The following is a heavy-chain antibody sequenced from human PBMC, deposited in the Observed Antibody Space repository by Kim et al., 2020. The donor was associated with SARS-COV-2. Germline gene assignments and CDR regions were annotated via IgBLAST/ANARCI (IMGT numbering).Heavy chain of an antibody. CDR3: ARRIAAAGSFGYYYYYMDV. Sequence: SRVTISVDTSKNQFSLKLSSVTAADTAVYYCARRIAAAGSFGYYYYYMDVWGKGTTVTVSS. D-gene: IGHD6-13*01. J-gene: IGHJ6*03. V-gene: IGHV4-39*01.